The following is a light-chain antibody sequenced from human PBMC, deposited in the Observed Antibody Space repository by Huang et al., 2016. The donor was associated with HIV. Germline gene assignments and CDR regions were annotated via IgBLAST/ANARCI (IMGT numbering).Light chain of an antibody. CDR3: QQRGNWQLT. CDR1: QGLANY. Sequence: ELVLTQSPATLSLSPGERATLSCRASQGLANYLAWYQQKPGQAPRLLIYDASNRATGIPARFSGSGSGTDFTLTISSLEPEDFAVYYCQQRGNWQLTFGGGTKVEIK. J-gene: IGKJ4*01. V-gene: IGKV3-11*01. CDR2: DAS.